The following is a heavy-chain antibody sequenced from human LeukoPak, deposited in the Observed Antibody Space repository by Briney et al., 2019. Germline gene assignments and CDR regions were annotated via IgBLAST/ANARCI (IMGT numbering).Heavy chain of an antibody. CDR2: ISSSGSTK. J-gene: IGHJ4*02. V-gene: IGHV3-11*04. CDR3: ARDLTYYYDSSGYGY. Sequence: GGSLRLSCAASGSTFSDYYMSWIRQAPGKGLEWVSCISSSGSTKYYADSVKGRFTISRDNAKNSLYLQMNSLRAEDTAVYYCARDLTYYYDSSGYGYWGQGTLVTVSS. CDR1: GSTFSDYY. D-gene: IGHD3-22*01.